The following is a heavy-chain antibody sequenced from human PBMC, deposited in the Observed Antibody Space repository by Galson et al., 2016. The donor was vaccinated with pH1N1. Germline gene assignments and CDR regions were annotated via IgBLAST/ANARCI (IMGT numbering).Heavy chain of an antibody. Sequence: SLRLSCAASGFTFSNYAMIWVRQAPGKRLEWVSIITGSGDYTDYADSVKGRVTISRDNSKNTLYLHMISLRAEDTALYYRAKYPQITVYCAGGSCYGFDPWGQGTLVTVSS. D-gene: IGHD2-15*01. CDR3: AKYPQITVYCAGGSCYGFDP. CDR1: GFTFSNYA. V-gene: IGHV3-23*01. J-gene: IGHJ5*02. CDR2: ITGSGDYT.